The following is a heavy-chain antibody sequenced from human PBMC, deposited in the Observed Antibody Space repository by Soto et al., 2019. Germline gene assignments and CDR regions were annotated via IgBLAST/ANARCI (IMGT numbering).Heavy chain of an antibody. J-gene: IGHJ4*02. CDR3: AKGGPDGFCSGGRCYFDS. Sequence: EVQLVESGGGLVQPGRSLRLSCAASGFTLDDYAMEWDRRVPGKGLESVPSISWNSNILGYAGSVKRGFTMSRDSAKNSLYLQMHSLRPEDTALYYCAKGGPDGFCSGGRCYFDSWGQGTLVTGSS. V-gene: IGHV3-9*01. CDR1: GFTLDDYA. D-gene: IGHD2-15*01. CDR2: ISWNSNIL.